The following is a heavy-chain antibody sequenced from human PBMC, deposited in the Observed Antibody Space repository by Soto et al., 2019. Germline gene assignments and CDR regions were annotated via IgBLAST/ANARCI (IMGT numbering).Heavy chain of an antibody. CDR2: IHHSGST. Sequence: SETLSLTCAVSGGSITSNNWWRWVRQPPGQGLEWIGEIHHSGSTNYNPSLKSRVTISVDKSKNQFSLNLNSVTAADTAVYYCSSIPYTYYAMDVWGQGTTVTVSS. CDR3: SSIPYTYYAMDV. V-gene: IGHV4-4*02. D-gene: IGHD2-2*01. CDR1: GGSITSNNW. J-gene: IGHJ6*02.